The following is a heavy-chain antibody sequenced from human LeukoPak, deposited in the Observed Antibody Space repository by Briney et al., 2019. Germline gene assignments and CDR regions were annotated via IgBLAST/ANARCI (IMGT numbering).Heavy chain of an antibody. CDR3: VKGGTSSWLEH. CDR2: IRCDGTHK. J-gene: IGHJ4*02. D-gene: IGHD6-13*01. V-gene: IGHV3-30*02. Sequence: GGSLRLSCAASGFTFSPYGMHWVRQAPGKGLEWVAFIRCDGTHKYHADSVKARVMISRDNSKNMLYLQMNSLRAEDTAVYYCVKGGTSSWLEHWGQGTLVTVSS. CDR1: GFTFSPYG.